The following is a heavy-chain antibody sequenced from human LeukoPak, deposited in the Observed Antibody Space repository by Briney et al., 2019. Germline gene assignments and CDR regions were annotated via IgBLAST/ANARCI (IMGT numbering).Heavy chain of an antibody. Sequence: PSETLSLTCTVSGGSISSGGYYWSWIRQHPGKGLEWIGYTYYSGSTYYNPSLKSRVTISVDTSKNQFSLKLSSVTAADTAVYYCARTYRGYDILTGYVHDAFDIWGQGTMVTVSS. CDR2: TYYSGST. D-gene: IGHD3-9*01. J-gene: IGHJ3*02. CDR3: ARTYRGYDILTGYVHDAFDI. CDR1: GGSISSGGYY. V-gene: IGHV4-31*03.